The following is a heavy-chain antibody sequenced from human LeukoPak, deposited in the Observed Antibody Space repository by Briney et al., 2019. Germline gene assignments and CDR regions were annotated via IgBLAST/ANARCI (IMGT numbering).Heavy chain of an antibody. V-gene: IGHV1-18*01. J-gene: IGHJ6*03. CDR2: ISAYNGNT. Sequence: ASVKVSCKASGYTFTSYGISWERQAPGQGLEWMGWISAYNGNTNYAQKLQGRVTMTTDTSTSTAYMELRSLRSDDTAVYYCARDRSCSSTSCYGNYYYYMDVWGKGTTVTVSS. CDR1: GYTFTSYG. D-gene: IGHD2-2*01. CDR3: ARDRSCSSTSCYGNYYYYMDV.